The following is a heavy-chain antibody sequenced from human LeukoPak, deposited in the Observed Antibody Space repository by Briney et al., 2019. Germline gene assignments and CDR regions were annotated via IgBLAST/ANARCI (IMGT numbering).Heavy chain of an antibody. CDR2: IYPGDSDT. CDR3: ASGLITIFGVAPGAFDI. D-gene: IGHD3-3*01. Sequence: GESLKISCKGSGYSFTSYWIGWVRQMPGKGLECMGIIYPGDSDTRYSPSFQGQVTISADKSISTAYLQWSSLKASDTAMYYCASGLITIFGVAPGAFDIWGQGTMVTVSS. J-gene: IGHJ3*02. CDR1: GYSFTSYW. V-gene: IGHV5-51*01.